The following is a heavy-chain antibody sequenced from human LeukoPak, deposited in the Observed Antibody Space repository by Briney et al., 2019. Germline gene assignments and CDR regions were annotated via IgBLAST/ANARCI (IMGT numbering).Heavy chain of an antibody. J-gene: IGHJ4*02. CDR2: ISYDGSNK. CDR1: GFTFSSYG. Sequence: PGGSLRLSCAASGFTFSSYGMHWVRQAPGKGLEWVAVISYDGSNKYYADCVKGRFTISRDNSKNTLYLQMNSLRAEDTAVYYCAKDRQPYYDFWSGYYGYYFDYWGQGTLVTVSS. D-gene: IGHD3-3*01. CDR3: AKDRQPYYDFWSGYYGYYFDY. V-gene: IGHV3-30*18.